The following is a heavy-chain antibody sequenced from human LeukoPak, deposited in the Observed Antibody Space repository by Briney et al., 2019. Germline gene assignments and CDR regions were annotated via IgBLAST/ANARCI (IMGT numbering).Heavy chain of an antibody. CDR3: ARGNYDILTGYNSKWFDP. J-gene: IGHJ5*02. CDR1: GYTFTSYG. D-gene: IGHD3-9*01. Sequence: GASVKVSCKASGYTFTSYGISWVRQAPGQGLEWMGWISAYNGNTNYAQKFQGRVTMTTDTSTSTAYMELSRLRSDDTAVYYCARGNYDILTGYNSKWFDPWGQGTLVTVSS. CDR2: ISAYNGNT. V-gene: IGHV1-18*01.